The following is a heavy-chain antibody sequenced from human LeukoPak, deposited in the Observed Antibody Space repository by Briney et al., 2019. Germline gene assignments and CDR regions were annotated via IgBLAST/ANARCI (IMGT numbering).Heavy chain of an antibody. V-gene: IGHV3-21*01. CDR1: GFTFSSYS. Sequence: GGSLRLSCAASGFTFSSYSMNWVRQAPGKVLEWVSSISSSSSYIYYADSVKGRFTISRDNAKNSLYLQMNSLRAEDTAVYYCARESSSSWYWFDPWGQGTLVTVSS. CDR2: ISSSSSYI. J-gene: IGHJ5*02. CDR3: ARESSSSWYWFDP. D-gene: IGHD6-13*01.